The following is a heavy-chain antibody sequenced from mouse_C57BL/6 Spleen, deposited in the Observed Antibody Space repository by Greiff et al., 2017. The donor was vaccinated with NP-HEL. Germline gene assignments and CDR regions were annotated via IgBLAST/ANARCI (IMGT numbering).Heavy chain of an antibody. V-gene: IGHV1-80*01. CDR3: ARVANWDVRDY. CDR2: IYPGDGDT. D-gene: IGHD4-1*01. Sequence: VKLMESGAELVKPGASVKISCKASGYAFSSYWMNWVKQRPGKGLEWIGQIYPGDGDTNYNGKFKGKATLTADKSSSTAYMQLSSLTSEDSAVYFCARVANWDVRDYWGQGTTLTVSS. CDR1: GYAFSSYW. J-gene: IGHJ2*01.